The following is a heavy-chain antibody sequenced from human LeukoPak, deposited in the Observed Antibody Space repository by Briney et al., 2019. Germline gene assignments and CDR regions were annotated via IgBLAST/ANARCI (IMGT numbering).Heavy chain of an antibody. CDR1: GFTSSSYS. CDR2: ISSSSSYI. J-gene: IGHJ4*02. V-gene: IGHV3-21*01. D-gene: IGHD2-2*01. Sequence: GGSLRLSCAASGFTSSSYSMNWVRQAPGKGLEWVSSISSSSSYIYYADSVKGRFTISRDNAKNSLYLQMNSLRAEDTAVYYCARDGQDIVVVPAANESYYFDYWGQGTLVTVSS. CDR3: ARDGQDIVVVPAANESYYFDY.